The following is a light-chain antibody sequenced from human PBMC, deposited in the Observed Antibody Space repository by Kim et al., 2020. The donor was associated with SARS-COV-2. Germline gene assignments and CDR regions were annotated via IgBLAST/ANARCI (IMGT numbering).Light chain of an antibody. J-gene: IGKJ4*01. CDR1: QGVSRDC. Sequence: SPGEGAPLSCRAGQGVSRDCLAWYQQKPGQTPRLFIYGASNRATGISDRFSGSGSGTDFTLTISRLEPEDSAVYYCQQYGSSPLTFGGGTKVDIK. CDR2: GAS. CDR3: QQYGSSPLT. V-gene: IGKV3-20*01.